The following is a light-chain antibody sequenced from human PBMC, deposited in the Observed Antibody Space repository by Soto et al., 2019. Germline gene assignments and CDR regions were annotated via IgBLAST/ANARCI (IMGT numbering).Light chain of an antibody. CDR1: QSVSSSY. CDR2: GTS. V-gene: IGKV3-20*01. J-gene: IGKJ4*01. Sequence: IVLTQSPGTLSLSPGERATLSCRASQSVSSSYLVWYQQRPGQPPRLRIYGTSTRAAGISDRFSGSGSGTDFTLTIYRLEPGDSAVYYCQQYGTSALTFGGGTKVEIK. CDR3: QQYGTSALT.